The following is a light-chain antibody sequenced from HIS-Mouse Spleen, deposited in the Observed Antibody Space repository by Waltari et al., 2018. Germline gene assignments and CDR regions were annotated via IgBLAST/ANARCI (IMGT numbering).Light chain of an antibody. CDR2: DNN. Sequence: QSVLTQPPSVSAAPGQKVTISCSGSSSNIGNNYVSWYQQLPGTAPKLPIYDNNKLPPGIRERFSGSKSGTSATLGITGLQTGDEADYYCGTWDSSLSAWVFGGGTKLTV. CDR3: GTWDSSLSAWV. V-gene: IGLV1-51*01. CDR1: SSNIGNNY. J-gene: IGLJ3*02.